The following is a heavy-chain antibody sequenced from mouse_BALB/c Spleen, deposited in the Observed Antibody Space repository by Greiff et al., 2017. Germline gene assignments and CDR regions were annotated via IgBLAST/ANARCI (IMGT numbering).Heavy chain of an antibody. V-gene: IGHV5-6-2*01. CDR2: INSNGGST. Sequence: DVMLVESGGGLVKLGGSLNISCAASGFSFSSYYMSWVRQTPEKRLELVAAINSNGGSTYYPDTVKGRFTISRDNAKNTLYLQMSSLKSEDTALYYCAGQEYGNYLFAYWGQGTLVTVSA. J-gene: IGHJ3*01. CDR3: AGQEYGNYLFAY. D-gene: IGHD2-10*02. CDR1: GFSFSSYY.